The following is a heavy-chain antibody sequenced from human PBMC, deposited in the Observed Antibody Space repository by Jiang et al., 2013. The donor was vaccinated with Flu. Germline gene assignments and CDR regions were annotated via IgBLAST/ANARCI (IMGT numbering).Heavy chain of an antibody. CDR3: ARDSTPDYYYYYYGTDV. D-gene: IGHD2/OR15-2a*01. Sequence: RFTISRDNSKNTLNLQMNSLRAEDTAVYYCARDSTPDYYYYYYGTDVWGQGTTVTVSS. J-gene: IGHJ6*02. V-gene: IGHV3-66*01.